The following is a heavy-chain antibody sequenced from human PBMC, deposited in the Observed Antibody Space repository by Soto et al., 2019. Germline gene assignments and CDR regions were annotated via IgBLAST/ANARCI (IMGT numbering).Heavy chain of an antibody. CDR3: AREIRDGYKFYFDF. J-gene: IGHJ4*02. D-gene: IGHD5-12*01. Sequence: GGSLRLSSADSGVTSNDYYMSWIRQAPGKGLEWISYISSSGSYTRYADSVKGRFTISRDKAKNSVDLHINSLRAEDTAVYYCAREIRDGYKFYFDFWGRGTLVTVYS. CDR2: ISSSGSYT. CDR1: GVTSNDYY. V-gene: IGHV3-11*05.